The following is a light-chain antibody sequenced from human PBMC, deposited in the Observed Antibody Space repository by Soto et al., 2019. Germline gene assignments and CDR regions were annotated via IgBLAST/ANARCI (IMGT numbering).Light chain of an antibody. CDR1: QSISSY. J-gene: IGKJ4*01. CDR3: QQRSNWLT. CDR2: DAS. Sequence: EIVLTQSPATLSLSPGERATLSCRASQSISSYLAWYQQKPGQAPRLLIYDASSRATGIPARFSGSGSGTDFTLTISSLEPEDFEVYYCQQRSNWLTFGGGTKVEIK. V-gene: IGKV3-11*01.